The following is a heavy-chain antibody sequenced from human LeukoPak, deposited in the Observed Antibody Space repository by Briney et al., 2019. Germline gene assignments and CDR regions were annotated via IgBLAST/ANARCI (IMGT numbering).Heavy chain of an antibody. V-gene: IGHV1-2*02. CDR1: GYIFADYH. J-gene: IGHJ5*02. CDR3: ATNILVRDIINWFDP. CDR2: IKPNSGGT. D-gene: IGHD3-10*01. Sequence: ASVKVSCKASGYIFADYHIHWVRQAPGQGLERMGWIKPNSGGTRSAQKFQGRVTMTRDTSISTAYMELSSLRYDDTAVYYCATNILVRDIINWFDPWGQGTLVTVSS.